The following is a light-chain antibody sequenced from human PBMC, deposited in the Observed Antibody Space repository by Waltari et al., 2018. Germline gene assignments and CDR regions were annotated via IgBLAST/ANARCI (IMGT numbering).Light chain of an antibody. Sequence: DIVMTQSPLSLPVTPGEPASISCRSSQSPLHSNGYNYLDWYLQKPGQSPQLLIYLGSNRASGVPDRFSGSGSGTDFTLKISRVEAEDVGVYYCTQGTHWPYTFGQGTKLEIK. CDR2: LGS. J-gene: IGKJ2*01. V-gene: IGKV2-28*01. CDR1: QSPLHSNGYNY. CDR3: TQGTHWPYT.